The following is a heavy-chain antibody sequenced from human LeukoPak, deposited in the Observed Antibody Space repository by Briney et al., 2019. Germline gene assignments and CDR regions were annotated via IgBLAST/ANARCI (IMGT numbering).Heavy chain of an antibody. Sequence: SETLSLTCTVSGGSISSSSYYWGWIRQPPGKGLEWIGSIYYSGSTYYNPSLKSRVTISVDTSKNQFSLKLSSVTAADTAVYYCARDHSLSGWYGKYNWFDPWGQGTLVTVSS. V-gene: IGHV4-39*07. CDR1: GGSISSSSYY. CDR2: IYYSGST. J-gene: IGHJ5*02. D-gene: IGHD6-19*01. CDR3: ARDHSLSGWYGKYNWFDP.